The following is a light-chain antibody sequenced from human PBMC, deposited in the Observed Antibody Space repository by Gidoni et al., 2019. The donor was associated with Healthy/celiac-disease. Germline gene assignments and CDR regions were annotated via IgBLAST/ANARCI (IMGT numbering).Light chain of an antibody. CDR3: NSRDSSGLYV. J-gene: IGLJ1*01. Sequence: SSELTQAPAVSVALGQTVRITCQGDSLRSDYASWYQQKTGQAPVLVLYGKNNRPSGIPDRFSGSRSGKTASLTITGAQAEEEADYDCNSRDSSGLYVFGTGTKVTVL. CDR1: SLRSDY. V-gene: IGLV3-19*01. CDR2: GKN.